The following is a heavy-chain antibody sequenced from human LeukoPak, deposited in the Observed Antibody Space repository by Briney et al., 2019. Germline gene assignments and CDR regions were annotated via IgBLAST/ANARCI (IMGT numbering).Heavy chain of an antibody. CDR3: ARDPHPHCSGVHSTCDS. CDR2: IRRNIYSGAT. J-gene: IGHJ4*02. V-gene: IGHV3-49*03. Sequence: GRSLRLSCSASGFTFSDYGMSWFRQAPGKGLEWASLIRRNIYSGATDYAAYVRGRFVISRHDSTIYAYLKMHSLEAAAAGVCYCARDPHPHCSGVHSTCDSWGQGTLVTVSS. CDR1: GFTFSDYG. D-gene: IGHD2-15*01.